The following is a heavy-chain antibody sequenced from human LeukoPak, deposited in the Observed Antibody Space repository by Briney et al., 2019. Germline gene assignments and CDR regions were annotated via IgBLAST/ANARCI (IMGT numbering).Heavy chain of an antibody. D-gene: IGHD3-10*01. CDR2: IYYSGST. J-gene: IGHJ3*02. CDR3: ARDLLRFGGYAFDI. Sequence: SQTLSLTCTVSGGSISRGDYYWSWIRQPPGKGLEWIGYIYYSGSTDYNPSLKSRVTISVDTSKNQFSLKLSSVTAADTAVYYCARDLLRFGGYAFDIWGQGTMVTVSS. V-gene: IGHV4-30-4*01. CDR1: GGSISRGDYY.